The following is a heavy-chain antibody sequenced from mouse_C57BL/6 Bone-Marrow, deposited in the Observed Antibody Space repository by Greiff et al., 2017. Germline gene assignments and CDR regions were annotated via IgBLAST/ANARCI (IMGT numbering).Heavy chain of an antibody. CDR1: GYTFTSYW. J-gene: IGHJ2*01. CDR3: ASERSWVLFDY. V-gene: IGHV1-69*01. D-gene: IGHD4-1*01. Sequence: QVQLQQPGAELVMPGASVKLSCKASGYTFTSYWMHWVKQRPGQGLEWIGEIDPSDSYTNYNQKFKGKSPLTLDKSSSTASMHLSSLTSEDSAVYYCASERSWVLFDYWGQGTTLTVSS. CDR2: IDPSDSYT.